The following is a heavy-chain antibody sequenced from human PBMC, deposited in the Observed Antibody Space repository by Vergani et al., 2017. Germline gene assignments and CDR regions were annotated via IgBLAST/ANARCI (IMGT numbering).Heavy chain of an antibody. V-gene: IGHV6-1*01. CDR2: TYYRSKWYN. J-gene: IGHJ4*02. D-gene: IGHD6-13*01. CDR3: AREEIAAAGPLRY. Sequence: QVQLQESGPGLVTPSQTLSLTCAISGDSVSSNSPAWNWIRQSPSRGLEWLGRTYYRSKWYNDYAVSVKSRIAINPDTYKNQFSLQLNSVTPEDTAVYYCAREEIAAAGPLRYWGQGTLVTVSS. CDR1: GDSVSSNSPA.